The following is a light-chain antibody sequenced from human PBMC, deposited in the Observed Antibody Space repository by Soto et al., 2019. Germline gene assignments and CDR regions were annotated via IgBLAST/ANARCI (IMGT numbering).Light chain of an antibody. CDR1: SSDVGGYNY. CDR3: SSYTSSSLYV. V-gene: IGLV2-14*01. J-gene: IGLJ1*01. CDR2: EVS. Sequence: QSVLTQPASVSGSPGQSITISCTGTSSDVGGYNYVSWYQQHPGKAPKLMIYEVSNRPSGVSNRFSGSKSGNTAPLTNSWLQAEAEADYYCSSYTSSSLYVFGTGTKLTVL.